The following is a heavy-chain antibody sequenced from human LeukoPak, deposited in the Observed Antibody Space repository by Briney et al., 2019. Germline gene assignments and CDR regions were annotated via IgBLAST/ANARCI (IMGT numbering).Heavy chain of an antibody. CDR2: VSVDGRDK. Sequence: PGGSLRLSCAASGSSFSRYAMHWVRQAPGKGLEWVAVVSVDGRDKHHADSVKGRFTTSRDNAKNSLYLQMNSLRAEDTAVYYCARATGGDDAFDIWGQGTMVTVSS. D-gene: IGHD7-27*01. J-gene: IGHJ3*02. CDR3: ARATGGDDAFDI. CDR1: GSSFSRYA. V-gene: IGHV3-30*03.